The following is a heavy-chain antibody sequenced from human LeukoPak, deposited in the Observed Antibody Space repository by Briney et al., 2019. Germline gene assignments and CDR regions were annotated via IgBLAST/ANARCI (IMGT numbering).Heavy chain of an antibody. CDR3: AKDPHDIPRAFDY. Sequence: PGGSLRLSCAASGFTFDDYAMHWVRQAPGKGLEWVSGISWNSGSIGYADSVKGRFTISRDNAKNSLYLQMNSLRAEDTALYYCAKDPHDIPRAFDYWGQGTLVTVSS. D-gene: IGHD3-9*01. V-gene: IGHV3-9*01. CDR2: ISWNSGSI. CDR1: GFTFDDYA. J-gene: IGHJ4*02.